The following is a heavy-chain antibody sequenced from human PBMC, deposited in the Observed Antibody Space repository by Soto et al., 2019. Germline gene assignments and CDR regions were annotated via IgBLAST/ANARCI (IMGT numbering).Heavy chain of an antibody. J-gene: IGHJ4*02. D-gene: IGHD1-1*01. CDR2: ISAHNGNT. CDR1: GYAFTTYG. Sequence: QVHLVQSGAEVKKPGASVKVSCKGSGYAFTTYGITWVRQAPGQGLEWMGWISAHNGNTNCAQKLQGRVTVTRDASTSTAYMELRSLRSDDTAVYYCARGRYGDYWGQGALVTVSS. CDR3: ARGRYGDY. V-gene: IGHV1-18*01.